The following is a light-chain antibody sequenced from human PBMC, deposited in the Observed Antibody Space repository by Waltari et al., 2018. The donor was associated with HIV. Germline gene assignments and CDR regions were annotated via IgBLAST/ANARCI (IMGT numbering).Light chain of an antibody. V-gene: IGKV1-39*01. CDR3: QHSSSAPPWT. CDR1: QNISNY. CDR2: AAS. J-gene: IGKJ1*01. Sequence: DIHMTQSPSSLSTSVGGRVTFTCRASQNISNYLNWYQQKPGKAPKLLIYAASSLQSGVPSRFSASGSGTDFTLTISSLQPEDLAIYYCQHSSSAPPWTFGQGTKVEIK.